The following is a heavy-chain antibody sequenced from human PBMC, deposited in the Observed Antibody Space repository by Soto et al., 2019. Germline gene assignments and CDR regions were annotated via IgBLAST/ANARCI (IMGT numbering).Heavy chain of an antibody. CDR1: GGTFSSYA. CDR3: ARDGEMATIKGYYYGMDV. J-gene: IGHJ6*02. V-gene: IGHV1-69*13. Sequence: VASVKVSCKASGGTFSSYAISWVRQAPGQGLEWMGGIIPIFGTANYAQKFQGRVTITADESTSTAYMELSSLRSEDTAVYYCARDGEMATIKGYYYGMDVWGQGTTVTVSS. CDR2: IIPIFGTA. D-gene: IGHD5-12*01.